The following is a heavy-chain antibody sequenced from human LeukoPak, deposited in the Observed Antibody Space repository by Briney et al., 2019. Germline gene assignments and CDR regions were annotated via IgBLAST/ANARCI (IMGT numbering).Heavy chain of an antibody. D-gene: IGHD1-26*01. CDR2: INTYSANT. Sequence: ASVKVSCKASGYTFTTCGISWLRQAAGQELEWVGYINTYSANTNYAQKLQDRVTMTTDTSTSTPYLELRSLQSDDTAVYFCVRTPFGSSTQPRAFDIWGPGTLVTVSS. CDR3: VRTPFGSSTQPRAFDI. J-gene: IGHJ3*02. CDR1: GYTFTTCG. V-gene: IGHV1-18*01.